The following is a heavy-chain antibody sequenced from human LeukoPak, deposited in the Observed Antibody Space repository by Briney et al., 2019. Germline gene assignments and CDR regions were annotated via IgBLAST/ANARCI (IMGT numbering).Heavy chain of an antibody. CDR1: IYSSIEVS. CDR3: AMTDRYAGRPFDY. J-gene: IGHJ4*02. D-gene: IGHD1-1*01. CDR2: FYPEDGEDGET. Sequence: ASVKLSCNVSIYSSIEVSMHCLQQAAGKGHELVGSFYPEDGEDGETNYAQKCQGTVTMTEDESTDTVYMELSSLRSEDTAVYYCAMTDRYAGRPFDYWGQGTLVTVSS. V-gene: IGHV1-24*01.